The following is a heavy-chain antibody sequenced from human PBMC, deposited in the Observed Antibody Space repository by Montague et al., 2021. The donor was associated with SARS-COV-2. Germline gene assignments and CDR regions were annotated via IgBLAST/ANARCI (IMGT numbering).Heavy chain of an antibody. CDR3: ARDQGYNWNHYYYYGMDV. CDR2: IYYSGST. CDR1: GGSISSSSYY. D-gene: IGHD1-20*01. V-gene: IGHV4-39*07. J-gene: IGHJ6*02. Sequence: SETLSLTCTVSGGSISSSSYYWVWLRQPPGKGLDWIGSIYYSGSTYYNPSLKSRVTISVDTSKNQFSLRLSSVAAAVTAVYYSARDQGYNWNHYYYYGMDVWGQGTTVTVSS.